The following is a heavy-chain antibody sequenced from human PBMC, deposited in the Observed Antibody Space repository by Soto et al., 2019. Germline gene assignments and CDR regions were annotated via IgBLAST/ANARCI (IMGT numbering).Heavy chain of an antibody. CDR3: ARHVGGWPRNFDY. V-gene: IGHV4-59*08. D-gene: IGHD6-19*01. CDR2: IYYSGST. CDR1: GGSISSYY. J-gene: IGHJ4*02. Sequence: QVQLQESGPGLVKPSETLSLTCTVSGGSISSYYWCWIRQPPGKGLEWIGYIYYSGSTNYNPSLKSRVTISVDTSKNQFSLKLSSVTAADTAVYYCARHVGGWPRNFDYWGQGTLVTVSS.